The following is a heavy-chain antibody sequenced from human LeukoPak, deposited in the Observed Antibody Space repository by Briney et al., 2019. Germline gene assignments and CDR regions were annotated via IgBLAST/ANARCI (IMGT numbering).Heavy chain of an antibody. V-gene: IGHV3-33*01. J-gene: IGHJ4*02. D-gene: IGHD1-26*01. CDR2: IWYDGSSK. CDR3: ARDQGGTYYFAY. Sequence: PGGSLRLSCAASGFTFSTYAMHWVRQAPGKGLEWVAVIWYDGSSKYYTDSVKGRFTTSRDNSKSTLYLQMNSLRAEDTAVYYCARDQGGTYYFAYWGQGTLVTVSS. CDR1: GFTFSTYA.